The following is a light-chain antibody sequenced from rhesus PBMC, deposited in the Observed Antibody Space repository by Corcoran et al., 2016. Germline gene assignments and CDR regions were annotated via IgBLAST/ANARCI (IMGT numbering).Light chain of an antibody. V-gene: IGKV1-28*01. CDR1: QGISRY. Sequence: DIQMTQSPSSLSASVGDTVTITCRASQGISRYLNWFQQKPGKAPKLLIYAASSLESGVPSRFSGSGSGTEFTLTISSLQPEDFAAYYCLQHHSYPLTFGGGTKVEIK. J-gene: IGKJ4*01. CDR3: LQHHSYPLT. CDR2: AAS.